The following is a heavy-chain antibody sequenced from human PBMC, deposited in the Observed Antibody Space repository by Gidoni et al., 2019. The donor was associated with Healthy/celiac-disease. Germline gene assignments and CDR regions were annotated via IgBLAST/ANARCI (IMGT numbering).Heavy chain of an antibody. CDR3: AGADDYGGMANWFDP. CDR2: IYYSGST. Sequence: QVQLQESGPGLVKPSETLSLTCTVSGGSISSYYWSWIRQPPGKGLEWIGYIYYSGSTNYNPSLKSRVTISVDTSKNQFSLKLSSVTAADTAVYYCAGADDYGGMANWFDPWGQGTLVTVSS. J-gene: IGHJ5*02. CDR1: GGSISSYY. V-gene: IGHV4-59*01. D-gene: IGHD4-17*01.